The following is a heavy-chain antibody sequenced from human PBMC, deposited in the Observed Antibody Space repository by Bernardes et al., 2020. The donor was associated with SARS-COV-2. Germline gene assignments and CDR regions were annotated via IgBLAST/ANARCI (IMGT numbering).Heavy chain of an antibody. D-gene: IGHD6-19*01. V-gene: IGHV3-23*01. CDR3: ASQGLVTENFDH. CDR2: ISSGGPTT. Sequence: GGSLRLSCVASGLTFNTFAMSWVRQAPGKGLECVSSISSGGPTTYYADSVRGLFTISRDKSKNTLYLQMNNLRAEETAIYWCASQGLVTENFDHWVRGTRVTVSS. CDR1: GLTFNTFA. J-gene: IGHJ5*02.